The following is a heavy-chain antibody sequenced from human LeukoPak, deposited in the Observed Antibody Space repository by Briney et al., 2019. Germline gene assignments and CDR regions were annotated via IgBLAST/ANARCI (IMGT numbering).Heavy chain of an antibody. V-gene: IGHV1-18*01. J-gene: IGHJ5*02. CDR1: GYTFTSHG. Sequence: GASVTVSCKASGYTFTSHGISWVRQAPGQGLEWMGWINPYNGDTKYAQNVQGRVTMSTDTSTSTVYLEFRSLRSDDTAVYYCAPSAGKGYNRFDPWGQGTLVTVSS. CDR3: APSAGKGYNRFDP. D-gene: IGHD6-13*01. CDR2: INPYNGDT.